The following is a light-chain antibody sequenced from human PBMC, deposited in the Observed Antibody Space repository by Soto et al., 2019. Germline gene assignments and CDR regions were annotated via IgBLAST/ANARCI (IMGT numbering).Light chain of an antibody. CDR2: EAS. J-gene: IGKJ2*01. CDR3: QHYDTVPPFT. CDR1: HDIRNY. Sequence: MQLTQSPSSLSASIGDRVTITCQASHDIRNYLNWYQQKPGKAPKVLIYEASTLDTVVPSRFSGSGSGTDFTLTITSLQPEDIATYYCQHYDTVPPFTFGQGTKLEIK. V-gene: IGKV1-33*01.